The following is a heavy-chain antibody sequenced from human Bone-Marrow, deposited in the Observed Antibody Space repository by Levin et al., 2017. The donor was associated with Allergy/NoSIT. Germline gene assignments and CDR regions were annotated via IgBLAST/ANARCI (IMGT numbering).Heavy chain of an antibody. CDR3: ARDHGVQLWTRGNFDL. J-gene: IGHJ2*01. D-gene: IGHD5-18*01. Sequence: PGGSLRLSCAASGFTFTNYWMSWVRQAPGKGLEWVGNIDEEGGEIYYVDSVKGRFTISRDNAKNSLFLQMNSLRVEDTALYYCARDHGVQLWTRGNFDLWGRGTLVTVSS. CDR1: GFTFTNYW. CDR2: IDEEGGEI. V-gene: IGHV3-7*01.